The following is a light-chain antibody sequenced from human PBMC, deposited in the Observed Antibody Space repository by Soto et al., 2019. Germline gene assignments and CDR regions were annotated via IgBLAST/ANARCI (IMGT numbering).Light chain of an antibody. Sequence: DIQMTQSPSSLSASVGDRVTNTCQASQNINNYLNWYQQKPGKAPKLLIYAASSLQSGVPSRFSGSGSGTDFTLTISSLQPEDFATYYCQQSYSTLITFGQGTKVDIK. CDR2: AAS. CDR3: QQSYSTLIT. CDR1: QNINNY. V-gene: IGKV1-39*01. J-gene: IGKJ1*01.